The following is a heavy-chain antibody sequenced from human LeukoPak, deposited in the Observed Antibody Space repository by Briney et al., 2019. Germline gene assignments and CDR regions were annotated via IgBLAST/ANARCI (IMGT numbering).Heavy chain of an antibody. D-gene: IGHD3-10*01. Sequence: GGSLRLSCAASGFTVSSNYMSWVRQAPGKGLEWVSVIYSGGSTYYADSVKGRFTISRDNSKNTLYLQMNSLRAEDTAVYYCARDQLLWFGESTNDAFDIWGQGTMVTVSS. CDR3: ARDQLLWFGESTNDAFDI. CDR1: GFTVSSNY. J-gene: IGHJ3*02. CDR2: IYSGGST. V-gene: IGHV3-66*01.